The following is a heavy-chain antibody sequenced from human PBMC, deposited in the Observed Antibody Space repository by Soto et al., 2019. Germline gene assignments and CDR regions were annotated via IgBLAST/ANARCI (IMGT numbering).Heavy chain of an antibody. V-gene: IGHV4-31*03. J-gene: IGHJ4*02. Sequence: QVQLQESGPGLVKPSQTLSLTCTVSGGSISSGGYYWSWIRQHPGKGLEWIGYIYYSGSTYYNPSLKRRVTISVDTSKNQFSLKLSSVTAADTAVYYCARELYSSGWYDMVWGQGTLVTVSS. CDR3: ARELYSSGWYDMV. CDR2: IYYSGST. CDR1: GGSISSGGYY. D-gene: IGHD6-19*01.